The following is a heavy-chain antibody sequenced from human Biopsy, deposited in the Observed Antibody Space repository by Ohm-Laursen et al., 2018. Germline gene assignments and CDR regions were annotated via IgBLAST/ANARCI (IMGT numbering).Heavy chain of an antibody. CDR1: GFTFSTYT. CDR2: ISSRKNYI. D-gene: IGHD3-10*01. Sequence: SLRLSCTASGFTFSTYTMNWVRQAPGKGLEWVSCISSRKNYIYYTDSVKGRFTISRDNAKNSLYLQMDSLRAEDTAVYYCTLEGAGFDNWGQGTLVTVSS. J-gene: IGHJ4*02. CDR3: TLEGAGFDN. V-gene: IGHV3-21*04.